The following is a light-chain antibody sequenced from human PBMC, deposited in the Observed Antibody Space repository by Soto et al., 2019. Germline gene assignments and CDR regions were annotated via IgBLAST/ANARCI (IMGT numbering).Light chain of an antibody. J-gene: IGKJ1*01. CDR3: PQCSNPATLT. Sequence: IILTHWQSAVSLSRVEIGALCIITKQSVSSYLAWYQQKPGQAPRLLIYDASNRATGIPARFSGSGYGTDFTLNIRGLEPEDFGVYSCPQCSNPATLTSGNGTKVDIK. CDR2: DAS. CDR1: QSVSSY. V-gene: IGKV3-11*01.